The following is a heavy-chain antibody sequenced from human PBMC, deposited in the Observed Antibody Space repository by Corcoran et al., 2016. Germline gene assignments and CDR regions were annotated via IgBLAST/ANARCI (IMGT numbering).Heavy chain of an antibody. CDR2: ISYDGSNK. Sequence: QVQLVESGGGVVQPGRSLRLSCAASGFTFSSYGMHWVRQAPGKGLEWVAVISYDGSNKYYADSVKGRFTISRDNSKNTLYLQMNSLRAEDTAVYYCAKDDCGGGSCYEYYFDYWGQGTLVTVSS. CDR3: AKDDCGGGSCYEYYFDY. D-gene: IGHD2-15*01. J-gene: IGHJ4*02. CDR1: GFTFSSYG. V-gene: IGHV3-30*18.